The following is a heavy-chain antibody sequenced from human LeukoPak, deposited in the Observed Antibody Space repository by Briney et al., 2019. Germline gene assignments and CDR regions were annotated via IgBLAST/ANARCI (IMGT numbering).Heavy chain of an antibody. J-gene: IGHJ1*01. D-gene: IGHD6-13*01. V-gene: IGHV4-59*08. CDR3: ASIIAAAGPEYFQH. Sequence: SETLSLTCTVSGGSISSYYWSWIRQPPGKGLEWIGYIYYNGSTNYNPSLKSRVTISVDTSKNQFSLKLSSVTAADTAVYYCASIIAAAGPEYFQHWGQGTLVTVSS. CDR2: IYYNGST. CDR1: GGSISSYY.